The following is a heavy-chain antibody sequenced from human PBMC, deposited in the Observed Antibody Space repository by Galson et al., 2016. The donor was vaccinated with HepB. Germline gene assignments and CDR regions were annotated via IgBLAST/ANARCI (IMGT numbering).Heavy chain of an antibody. CDR2: ISGNGEST. J-gene: IGHJ6*02. V-gene: IGHV3-23*01. D-gene: IGHD5/OR15-5a*01. CDR3: AKENLPVSSAIVVEGGMDV. CDR1: GFTFARSA. Sequence: SLRLSCAASGFTFARSAMNWVRQAPGKGLEWVADISGNGESTHYADSVKGRFTVSRDNSQNSLHLQMNNLRAEDTAIYYCAKENLPVSSAIVVEGGMDVWGLGTAVTVSS.